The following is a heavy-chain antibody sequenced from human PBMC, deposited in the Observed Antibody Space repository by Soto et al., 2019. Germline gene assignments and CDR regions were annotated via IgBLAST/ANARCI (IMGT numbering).Heavy chain of an antibody. CDR2: IIPIFGTA. Sequence: QVQLVQSGAEVKKPGSSVKVSCKASGGTFSSYAISWVRQAPGQGLEWMGGIIPIFGTANYAQKFQGRVTSTADESTSTAYMELSSLRSEDTAVYYCAREGELGYCSGGSCPFDYWGQGTLVTVSS. CDR1: GGTFSSYA. D-gene: IGHD2-15*01. V-gene: IGHV1-69*01. CDR3: AREGELGYCSGGSCPFDY. J-gene: IGHJ4*02.